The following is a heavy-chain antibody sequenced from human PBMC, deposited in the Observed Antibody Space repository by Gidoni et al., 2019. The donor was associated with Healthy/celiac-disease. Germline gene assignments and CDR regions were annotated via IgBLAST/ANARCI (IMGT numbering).Heavy chain of an antibody. Sequence: QVQLVESGGGVVQPGRSLRLPCAAPGFTFSSYGTLWCRPAPGKGLEWVAVISYDGSNKYYADSVKGRFTISRDNSKNTLYLQMNSLRAEDTAVYYCAKDIYYYDSSGYFRYYYYGMDVWGQGTTVTVSS. J-gene: IGHJ6*02. CDR2: ISYDGSNK. V-gene: IGHV3-30*18. CDR1: GFTFSSYG. D-gene: IGHD3-22*01. CDR3: AKDIYYYDSSGYFRYYYYGMDV.